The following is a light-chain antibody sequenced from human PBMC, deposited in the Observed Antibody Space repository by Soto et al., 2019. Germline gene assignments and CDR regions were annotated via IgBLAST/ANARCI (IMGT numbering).Light chain of an antibody. J-gene: IGLJ1*01. CDR3: GSWDSSLSAYV. Sequence: QSVLTQPPSASGTPGQRVTISCSGIRSNIGSNHVYWYQQLPGAAPKLLIYDDNKRPSGIPDRFSGSKSGTSATLGITGFQTGDEADYYFGSWDSSLSAYVFGTGTKVTVL. CDR1: RSNIGSNH. CDR2: DDN. V-gene: IGLV1-51*01.